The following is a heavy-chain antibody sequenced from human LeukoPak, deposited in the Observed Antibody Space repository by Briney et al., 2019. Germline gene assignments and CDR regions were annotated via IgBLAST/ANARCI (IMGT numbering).Heavy chain of an antibody. Sequence: ASVKVSCKASGYTFTDYYLHWVRQAPGQGLEWMGWINPNSGGTNFAQKFQGRVTMTRDTSISTAYMELTRLRSDDTAVYYCVRCHWGFDAFDIWGQGTMVTVSS. CDR1: GYTFTDYY. CDR3: VRCHWGFDAFDI. J-gene: IGHJ3*02. D-gene: IGHD7-27*01. V-gene: IGHV1-2*02. CDR2: INPNSGGT.